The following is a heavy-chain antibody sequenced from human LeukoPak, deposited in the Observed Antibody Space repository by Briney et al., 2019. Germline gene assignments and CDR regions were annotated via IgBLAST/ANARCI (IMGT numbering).Heavy chain of an antibody. CDR3: ARDTLLVVPAAMDYGMDV. CDR1: GGSFSGYY. CDR2: INHSGST. D-gene: IGHD2-2*01. J-gene: IGHJ6*02. V-gene: IGHV4-34*01. Sequence: PSETLSPTCAVYGGSFSGYYWSWIRQPPGKGLEWIGEINHSGSTNYNPSLKSRVTISVDTSKNQFSLKLSSVTAADTAVYYCARDTLLVVPAAMDYGMDVWGQGTTVTVSS.